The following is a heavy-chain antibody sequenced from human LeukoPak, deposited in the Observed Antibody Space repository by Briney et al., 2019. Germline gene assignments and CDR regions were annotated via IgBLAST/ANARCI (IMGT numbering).Heavy chain of an antibody. Sequence: SVKVSCKASGGTFSSYTISWVRQAPGQGLEWMGRIIPILGIANYAQKFQGRVTITADKSTSTAYMELSSLRSEDTAVYYCARELLRYFDRGYYYYYYMDVWGKGTTVTISS. CDR1: GGTFSSYT. CDR2: IIPILGIA. CDR3: ARELLRYFDRGYYYYYYMDV. J-gene: IGHJ6*03. D-gene: IGHD3-9*01. V-gene: IGHV1-69*04.